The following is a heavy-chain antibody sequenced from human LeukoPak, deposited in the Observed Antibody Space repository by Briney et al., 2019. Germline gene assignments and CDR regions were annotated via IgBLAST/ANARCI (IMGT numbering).Heavy chain of an antibody. V-gene: IGHV1-69*04. Sequence: GASVKVSCKASGGTFSSYAISWVRQAPGQGLEWMGRIISILGIANYAQKFQGRVTITADKSTSTAYMELSSLRSEDTAVYYCARDRITIFGVVIIPAGPWGQGTLVTVSS. CDR2: IISILGIA. CDR3: ARDRITIFGVVIIPAGP. D-gene: IGHD3-3*01. J-gene: IGHJ5*02. CDR1: GGTFSSYA.